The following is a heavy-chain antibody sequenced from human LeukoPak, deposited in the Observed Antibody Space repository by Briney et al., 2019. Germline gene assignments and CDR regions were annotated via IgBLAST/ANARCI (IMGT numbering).Heavy chain of an antibody. CDR2: ISAYNGNT. V-gene: IGHV1-18*01. CDR3: ARDRKTVLPEGV. CDR1: GYTFTSYG. Sequence: ASVKVSCKASGYTFTSYGISWVRQAPGQGLEWMGWISAYNGNTNYAQKLQGKVTMTTDTSTSTAYMELRSLRSDDTAVYYCARDRKTVLPEGVWGQGTLVTVSS. D-gene: IGHD3-10*01. J-gene: IGHJ4*02.